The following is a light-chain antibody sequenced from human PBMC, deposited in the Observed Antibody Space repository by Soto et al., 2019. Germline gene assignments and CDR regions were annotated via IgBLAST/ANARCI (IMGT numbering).Light chain of an antibody. CDR3: AAWDDSLNAPV. CDR1: SSNIGSNT. V-gene: IGLV1-44*01. J-gene: IGLJ3*02. Sequence: QSVLTQPPSASGTPGQTVTISCSGASSNIGSNTVDWYHNLPRTAPKILIHSNDQRPSGVPDRFSGSKFGTTASLAISGLQSADEADYYCAAWDDSLNAPVFGGGTKVTVL. CDR2: SND.